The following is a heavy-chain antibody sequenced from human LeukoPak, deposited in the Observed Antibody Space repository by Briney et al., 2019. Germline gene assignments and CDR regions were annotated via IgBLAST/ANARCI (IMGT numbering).Heavy chain of an antibody. D-gene: IGHD6-6*01. J-gene: IGHJ4*02. CDR1: GFTFSSYA. Sequence: PGGSLRLSCAASGFTFSSYALTWVRQAPGKGLEWVSVISGSGGNTFYADSVKGRFTISRDNAKNSLYLQMNSLRAEDTAVYYCARALAAPDLYDYWGQGTLVTVSS. V-gene: IGHV3-23*01. CDR3: ARALAAPDLYDY. CDR2: ISGSGGNT.